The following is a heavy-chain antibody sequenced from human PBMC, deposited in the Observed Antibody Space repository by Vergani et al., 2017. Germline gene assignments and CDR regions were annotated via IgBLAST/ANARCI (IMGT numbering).Heavy chain of an antibody. CDR2: LTGGGGST. D-gene: IGHD1-26*01. Sequence: EVQLLESGGSLKQPGGSVRLSCAASGFTFSTYAMHWVRQAPGKGLEWVSALTGGGGSTYYADSFKGRVIISRDNSRDTLYLQMNSLRPEDTATYYCVKDAVSYESFFDSWGQGTLVTVSS. CDR1: GFTFSTYA. V-gene: IGHV3-23*01. CDR3: VKDAVSYESFFDS. J-gene: IGHJ4*02.